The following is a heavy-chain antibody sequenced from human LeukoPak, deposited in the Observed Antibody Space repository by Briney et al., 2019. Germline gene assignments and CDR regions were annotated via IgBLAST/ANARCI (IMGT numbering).Heavy chain of an antibody. J-gene: IGHJ6*03. D-gene: IGHD2-8*01. Sequence: SQTLSLTCAISGVSVSSNSAAWNWIRQSPSRGLEWLGRTYYRTKWYNDYAVSVKSRITINPDTSKNQFSLQLNSVTPEDTAVYYCARALYCTNGVCYTSAVGHYYYYMDVWGKGTTVTVSS. CDR1: GVSVSSNSAA. V-gene: IGHV6-1*01. CDR2: TYYRTKWYN. CDR3: ARALYCTNGVCYTSAVGHYYYYMDV.